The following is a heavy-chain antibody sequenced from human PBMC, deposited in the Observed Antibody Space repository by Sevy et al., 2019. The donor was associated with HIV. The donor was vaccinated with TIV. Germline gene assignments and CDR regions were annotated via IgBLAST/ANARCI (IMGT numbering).Heavy chain of an antibody. CDR1: GFTFRNAW. J-gene: IGHJ6*02. Sequence: GGSLRLSCVASGFTFRNAWMTWVRQVPGKGLEWVGRIVNDPDGGTTDYAAPVKGRFIISRDDSKNTLYLQRNSLKTEDTAVYYCSTDIVVQSGYSYDFSRINPDFSHNSGADVWGQGTTVTVSS. CDR2: IVNDPDGGTT. CDR3: STDIVVQSGYSYDFSRINPDFSHNSGADV. V-gene: IGHV3-15*04. D-gene: IGHD5-18*01.